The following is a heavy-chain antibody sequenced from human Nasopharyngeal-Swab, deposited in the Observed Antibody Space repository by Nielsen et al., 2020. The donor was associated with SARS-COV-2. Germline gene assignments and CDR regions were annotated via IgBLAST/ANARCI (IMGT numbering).Heavy chain of an antibody. J-gene: IGHJ3*02. Sequence: WIRQSPSRGLEWLGRTYYRSKWYNDYAVSVKSRITINPDTSKNQFSLQLNSVTPEDTAVYYCARDEDNSSSWGDDAFDIWGQGTMVPSPQ. V-gene: IGHV6-1*01. D-gene: IGHD6-13*01. CDR3: ARDEDNSSSWGDDAFDI. CDR2: TYYRSKWYN.